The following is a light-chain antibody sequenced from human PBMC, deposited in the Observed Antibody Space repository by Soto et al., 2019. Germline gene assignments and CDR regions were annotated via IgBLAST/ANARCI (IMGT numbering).Light chain of an antibody. Sequence: DIQMTQSPSSLSASVGDRVTITCLASQSISSYLNWYQQKPGKAPKLLIYAASSLQSGVPSRFSGSGSGTDFTLTISSLQPEDFATYYCQQSYSTLYTFGQGPSWRSN. CDR3: QQSYSTLYT. CDR2: AAS. V-gene: IGKV1-39*01. CDR1: QSISSY. J-gene: IGKJ2*01.